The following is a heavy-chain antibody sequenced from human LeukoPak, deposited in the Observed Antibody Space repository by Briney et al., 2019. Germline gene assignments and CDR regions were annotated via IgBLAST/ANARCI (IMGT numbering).Heavy chain of an antibody. V-gene: IGHV3-21*01. CDR2: ISKSSSYI. J-gene: IGHJ3*02. D-gene: IGHD6-13*01. Sequence: GGTLRLSCAASGFTFSSYSMNWVRQAPGKGLEGVSYISKSSSYIYYADSVKGRFTISRDNAKNSLYLQMNSLRAEDTAVYYCAADVEAAAGIWCQGTMVTVSS. CDR3: AADVEAAAGI. CDR1: GFTFSSYS.